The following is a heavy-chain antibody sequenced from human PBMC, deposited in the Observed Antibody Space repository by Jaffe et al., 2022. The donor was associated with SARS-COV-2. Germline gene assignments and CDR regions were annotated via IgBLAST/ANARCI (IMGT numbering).Heavy chain of an antibody. CDR2: IFYSGDT. V-gene: IGHV4-59*01. CDR3: ARSLSRNMFDA. J-gene: IGHJ5*02. CDR1: GGSISGYF. Sequence: QVQLQESGPGLVKPSETLSLTCTVSGGSISGYFWGWIRQPPGKRLEWIGYIFYSGDTKYSPSLKSRVSISLDSSKNQFSLILNSVTAADTAVYYCARSLSRNMFDAWGQGMLVSVSS. D-gene: IGHD3-16*01.